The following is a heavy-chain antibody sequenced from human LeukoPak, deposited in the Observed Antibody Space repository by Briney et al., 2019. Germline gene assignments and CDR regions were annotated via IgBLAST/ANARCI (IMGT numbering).Heavy chain of an antibody. Sequence: PGGSLRLSCAASGFTFSSYGMHWVRQAPGKGLEWVAFIQYDGSNKYYADSVKGRFTISRDSSKNTLYLQMNSLRAEDTAVYYCAKSDYDSSGYYPDYWGQGTLVTVSS. J-gene: IGHJ4*02. V-gene: IGHV3-30*02. CDR3: AKSDYDSSGYYPDY. D-gene: IGHD3-22*01. CDR2: IQYDGSNK. CDR1: GFTFSSYG.